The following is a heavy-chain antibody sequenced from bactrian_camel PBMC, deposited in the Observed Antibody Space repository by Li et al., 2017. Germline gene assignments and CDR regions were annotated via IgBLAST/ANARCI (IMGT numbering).Heavy chain of an antibody. Sequence: VQLVESGGGSVQAGGSLKLSCAASGRTDRQYCMAWFRQGPGKDREGVANLNSDGSTTYSDSVRGRFTISRDNAKNTLYLQMNSLKPEDTAMYYCAADLGYDGICVDSYIRRPELYNYKGQGTQVTVS. D-gene: IGHD6*01. J-gene: IGHJ4*01. V-gene: IGHV3S53*01. CDR3: AADLGYDGICVDSYIRRPELYNY. CDR1: GRTDRQYC. CDR2: LNSDGST.